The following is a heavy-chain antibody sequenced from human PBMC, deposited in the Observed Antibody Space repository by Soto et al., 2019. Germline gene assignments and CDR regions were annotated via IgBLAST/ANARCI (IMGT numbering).Heavy chain of an antibody. CDR1: GGSISSGGYS. CDR3: ARGSDSGLDY. D-gene: IGHD5-12*01. Sequence: PSETLSLTCAVSGGSISSGGYSWSWIRQPPGKGLEWIGYIYHSGSTYYNPSLKSRVTISVDRSKNQFSLKLRSVTAADTAVYYCARGSDSGLDYWGQGTLVA. J-gene: IGHJ4*02. V-gene: IGHV4-30-2*01. CDR2: IYHSGST.